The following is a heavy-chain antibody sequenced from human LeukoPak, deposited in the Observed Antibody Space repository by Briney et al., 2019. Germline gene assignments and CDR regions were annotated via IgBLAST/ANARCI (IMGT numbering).Heavy chain of an antibody. Sequence: GGSLRLSCAASGFTFSSAWMSWVRQAPGKGLEWVGRIGSKSDGGTTDYAAPVKGRFTISRDDSTNTLSLQMSGLKAEDTALYFCITEPHDYGDFTFGYWGQGTLVTVSS. CDR1: GFTFSSAW. CDR2: IGSKSDGGTT. V-gene: IGHV3-15*04. D-gene: IGHD4-17*01. CDR3: ITEPHDYGDFTFGY. J-gene: IGHJ4*02.